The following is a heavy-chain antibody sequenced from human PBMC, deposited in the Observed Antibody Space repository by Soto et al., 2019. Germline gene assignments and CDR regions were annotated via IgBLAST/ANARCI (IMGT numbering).Heavy chain of an antibody. CDR1: GYTFTSYG. D-gene: IGHD3-3*01. CDR2: ISAYNGNT. Sequence: ASVKVSCKASGYTFTSYGISWERQAPGQGLEWMGWISAYNGNTNYAQKLQGRVTMTTDTSTSTAYMELRSLRSDDTAVYYCARESITIFGVVIRTDVWGQGTTVTVSS. J-gene: IGHJ6*02. V-gene: IGHV1-18*01. CDR3: ARESITIFGVVIRTDV.